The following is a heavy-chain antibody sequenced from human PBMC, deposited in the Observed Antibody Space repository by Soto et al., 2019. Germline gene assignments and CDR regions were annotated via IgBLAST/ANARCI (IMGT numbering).Heavy chain of an antibody. CDR1: GGSISSGDYY. D-gene: IGHD2-21*02. CDR2: IYYSGST. J-gene: IGHJ5*02. V-gene: IGHV4-30-4*01. CDR3: ARAMVVTQNWFDP. Sequence: QVQLQESGPGLVKPSQTLSLTCTVSGGSISSGDYYWSWIRQPPGKGLEWIGYIYYSGSTYYNPSPKSRVTVSXDXAKNQFSLKLSSVTAADTAVYYCARAMVVTQNWFDPWGQGTLVTVSS.